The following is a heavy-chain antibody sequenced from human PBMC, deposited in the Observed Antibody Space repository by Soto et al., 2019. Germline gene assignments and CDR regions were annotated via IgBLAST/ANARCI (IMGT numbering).Heavy chain of an antibody. CDR2: ISAYNGNT. D-gene: IGHD3-9*01. J-gene: IGHJ3*02. CDR3: ARDNPYYDILTGPDAFDI. V-gene: IGHV1-18*01. Sequence: ASVKVSCKASGYTFTSYGISWVRQAPGQGLEWMGWISAYNGNTNYAQKLQGRVTMTTDTSTSTAYMELRSLRSDDTAVYYCARDNPYYDILTGPDAFDIWGQGTMVTVSS. CDR1: GYTFTSYG.